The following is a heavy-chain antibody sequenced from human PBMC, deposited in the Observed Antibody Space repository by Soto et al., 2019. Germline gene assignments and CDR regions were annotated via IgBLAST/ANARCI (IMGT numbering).Heavy chain of an antibody. V-gene: IGHV3-23*01. D-gene: IGHD3-9*01. Sequence: GGSLRLSCAASGFTFSSYAMSWVRQAPGKGLEWVSAISGSGGSTYYADSVKGRFTISRDNSKNTLYLQMNSLRAEDTAVYYCANVRYFDWSFPSWFDPWGQGTLVTVSS. CDR3: ANVRYFDWSFPSWFDP. J-gene: IGHJ5*02. CDR2: ISGSGGST. CDR1: GFTFSSYA.